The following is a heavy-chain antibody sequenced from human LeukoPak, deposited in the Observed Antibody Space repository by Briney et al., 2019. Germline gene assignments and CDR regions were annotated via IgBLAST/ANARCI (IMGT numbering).Heavy chain of an antibody. Sequence: SVKVSCKASGGAFSSYTISWVRQAPGQGLEWMGRIIPILGIANYAQKFQGRVTITADKSTSTAYMELSSLRSEDTAVYYCARGGSDDFWSGYYTRGALGYWGQGTLVTVSS. CDR3: ARGGSDDFWSGYYTRGALGY. V-gene: IGHV1-69*02. D-gene: IGHD3-3*01. CDR1: GGAFSSYT. J-gene: IGHJ4*02. CDR2: IIPILGIA.